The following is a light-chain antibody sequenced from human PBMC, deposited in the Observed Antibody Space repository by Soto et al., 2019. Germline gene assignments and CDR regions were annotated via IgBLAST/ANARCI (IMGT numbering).Light chain of an antibody. CDR2: AAP. Sequence: DIQLTQSPSFLSASVGDRVTSTCRASQGISSYLAWYQQKAGKAPKFLIYAAPTLQSGVPSRFTGSGSGTEFALTISSLQPEDFATYYCQKLKSYPLTCGGGIKGVIK. CDR1: QGISSY. V-gene: IGKV1-9*01. J-gene: IGKJ4*01. CDR3: QKLKSYPLT.